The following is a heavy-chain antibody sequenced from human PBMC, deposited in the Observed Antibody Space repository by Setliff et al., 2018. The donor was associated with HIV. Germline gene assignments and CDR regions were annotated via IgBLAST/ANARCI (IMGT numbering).Heavy chain of an antibody. D-gene: IGHD4-17*01. CDR2: IYHNGIT. J-gene: IGHJ4*02. CDR3: ARRIYGNNPYFDY. Sequence: PPGKGLEWIGSIYHNGITYYNPSLKSRVTISVDTSQNQFSLKLSSVTAADTAIYYCARRIYGNNPYFDYWSQGTLVTVSS. V-gene: IGHV4-38-2*01.